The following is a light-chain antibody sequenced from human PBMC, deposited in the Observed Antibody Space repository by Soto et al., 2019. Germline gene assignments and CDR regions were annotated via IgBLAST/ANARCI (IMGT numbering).Light chain of an antibody. CDR3: QQYNGYPLT. Sequence: DIQMTQSPSTLSASVGDRVTITCRASQSINTWLAWHQQKPGKAPKFLIYDASSLESGVPSRFSGSGSGTEFTLTISSLQPDDFATYYCQQYNGYPLTFGGGTKVEIK. V-gene: IGKV1-5*01. CDR2: DAS. J-gene: IGKJ4*01. CDR1: QSINTW.